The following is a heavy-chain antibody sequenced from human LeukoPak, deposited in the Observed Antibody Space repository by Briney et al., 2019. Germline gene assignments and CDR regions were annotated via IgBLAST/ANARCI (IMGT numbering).Heavy chain of an antibody. CDR1: GYNFTGNH. CDR3: ARGGSTDSIHSCGGNCYFLDY. V-gene: IGHV1-2*02. CDR2: INPNSGGT. J-gene: IGHJ4*02. D-gene: IGHD2-21*02. Sequence: GASVKVSCKASGYNFTGNHMHWVRPAPGQGLEWMGWINPNSGGTNYAQKFQGRVIMTRDTSISTAYMELSRLGSDDTAVYYCARGGSTDSIHSCGGNCYFLDYWGQGTLVTVSS.